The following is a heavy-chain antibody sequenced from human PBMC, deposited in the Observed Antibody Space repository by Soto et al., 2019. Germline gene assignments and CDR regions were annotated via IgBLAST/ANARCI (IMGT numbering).Heavy chain of an antibody. CDR3: ARGLDSYGYGYYYYGMDV. D-gene: IGHD5-18*01. V-gene: IGHV3-23*01. CDR1: GFTLILYA. J-gene: IGHJ6*02. CDR2: ISGSGGST. Sequence: PGGGLRLSCAASGFTLILYAMSWVRQAPGQGREWVSAISGSGGSTYYADSVKGRFTISRDNSKNTLYLQMNSLRAGDTAVYYCARGLDSYGYGYYYYGMDVWGQGTTVTVSS.